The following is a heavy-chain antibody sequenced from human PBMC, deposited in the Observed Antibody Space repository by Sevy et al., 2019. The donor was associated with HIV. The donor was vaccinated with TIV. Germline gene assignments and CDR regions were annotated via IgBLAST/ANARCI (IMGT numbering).Heavy chain of an antibody. CDR2: IYPGDSDT. J-gene: IGHJ3*02. D-gene: IGHD4-17*01. Sequence: GGSLRLSCKGSGYSFISYWIGWVRQMPGKGLEWMGIIYPGDSDTRYSPSFQGQVTISADKSISTAYLQWSSLKASDTAMYYCARQLTTATRADAFDIWGQGTMVTVSS. CDR3: ARQLTTATRADAFDI. CDR1: GYSFISYW. V-gene: IGHV5-51*01.